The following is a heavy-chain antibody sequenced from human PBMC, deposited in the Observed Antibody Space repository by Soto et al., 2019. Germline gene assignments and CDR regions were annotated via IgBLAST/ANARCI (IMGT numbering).Heavy chain of an antibody. CDR3: ALSPGYSYGHYYYGMDV. Sequence: GGSLRLSCAASGFTFSSYGMHWVRQAPGKGLEWVAVISYDGSNKYYADSVKGRFTISRDNSKNTLYLQMNSLRAEDTAVYYWALSPGYSYGHYYYGMDVWGQGTTVTVSS. CDR2: ISYDGSNK. V-gene: IGHV3-30*03. D-gene: IGHD5-18*01. J-gene: IGHJ6*02. CDR1: GFTFSSYG.